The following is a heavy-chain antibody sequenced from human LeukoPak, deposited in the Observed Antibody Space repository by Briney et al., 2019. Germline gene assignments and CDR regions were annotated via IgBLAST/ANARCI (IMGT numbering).Heavy chain of an antibody. Sequence: SQTLSLTCTVSGGSISPNNDYWAWIRQSPGKGLEWIVSIYHSGRAFYNPSLKSRVTVSVDTSRNQFSLKVNSGFSADRAVYFCTRHRGGYNGRFDSWGQGRLVTVS. CDR3: TRHRGGYNGRFDS. V-gene: IGHV4-39*01. CDR1: GGSISPNNDY. CDR2: IYHSGRA. J-gene: IGHJ4*02. D-gene: IGHD5-12*01.